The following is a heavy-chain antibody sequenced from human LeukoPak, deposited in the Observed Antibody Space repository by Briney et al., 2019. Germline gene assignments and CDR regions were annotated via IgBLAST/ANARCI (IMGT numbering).Heavy chain of an antibody. D-gene: IGHD3-3*01. Sequence: ASVKVSCKASGYTFTSYDINWVRQATGQGLEWMGWMNPNSGNTGYAQKFQGRVTMTRNTSISTAYMELSSLRSEDTAVYYCARAPPRRITIFGVVTSSQGRFDPWGQGTLVTVSS. CDR1: GYTFTSYD. J-gene: IGHJ5*02. CDR3: ARAPPRRITIFGVVTSSQGRFDP. V-gene: IGHV1-8*01. CDR2: MNPNSGNT.